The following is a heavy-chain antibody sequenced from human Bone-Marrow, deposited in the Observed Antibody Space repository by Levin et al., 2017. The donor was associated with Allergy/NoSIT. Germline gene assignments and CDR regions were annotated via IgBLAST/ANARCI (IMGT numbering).Heavy chain of an antibody. D-gene: IGHD3-3*01. CDR2: ISYDGSNK. V-gene: IGHV3-30*18. CDR1: GFTFSSYG. CDR3: AKESQSYYDFWSGYPLQAFDY. J-gene: IGHJ4*02. Sequence: GGSLRLSCAASGFTFSSYGMHWVRQAPGKGLEWVAVISYDGSNKYYADSVKGRFTISRDNSKNTLYLQMNSLRAEDTAVYYCAKESQSYYDFWSGYPLQAFDYWGQGTLVTVSS.